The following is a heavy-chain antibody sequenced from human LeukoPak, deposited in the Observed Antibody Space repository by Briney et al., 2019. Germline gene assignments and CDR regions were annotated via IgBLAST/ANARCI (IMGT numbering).Heavy chain of an antibody. V-gene: IGHV1-69*13. CDR2: IIPIFGTA. D-gene: IGHD3-10*01. J-gene: IGHJ4*02. Sequence: GASVKVSCKASGGTFSSYAISWVRQAPGQGLEWMGGIIPIFGTANYAQKFQGRVTITADESTSTAYMELSSLRSEDTAVYYCASQGPDGSGSYPMLYWGQGTLVTVSS. CDR3: ASQGPDGSGSYPMLY. CDR1: GGTFSSYA.